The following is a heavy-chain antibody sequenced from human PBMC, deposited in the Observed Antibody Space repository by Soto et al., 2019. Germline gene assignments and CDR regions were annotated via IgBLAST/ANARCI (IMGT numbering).Heavy chain of an antibody. J-gene: IGHJ4*02. V-gene: IGHV3-23*01. D-gene: IGHD3-22*01. CDR3: AKYLNPGVGRVPDYYDSSGQEGGFDY. Sequence: GGSLRLSCAASGFTFSSYAMSWVRQAPGKGLEWVSAISGSGGSTYYADSVKGRFTISRDNSKNTLYLQMNSLRAEDTAVYYCAKYLNPGVGRVPDYYDSSGQEGGFDYWGQGSLVTGSS. CDR1: GFTFSSYA. CDR2: ISGSGGST.